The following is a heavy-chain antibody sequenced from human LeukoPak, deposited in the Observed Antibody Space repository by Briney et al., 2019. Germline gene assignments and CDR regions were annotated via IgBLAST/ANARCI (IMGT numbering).Heavy chain of an antibody. CDR2: TYGSGST. D-gene: IGHD2-8*01. V-gene: IGHV4-59*02. CDR1: GGSVSSYY. J-gene: IGHJ6*02. CDR3: ARHHCTNGVCYYGMDV. Sequence: SQTLSLTCTVSGGSVSSYYWSWIRQSPGKGLEWTGYTYGSGSTNYNPSLKSRVTISVDTSKAHFSLELSSVTAADTAVYYCARHHCTNGVCYYGMDVWGQGTTVAVSS.